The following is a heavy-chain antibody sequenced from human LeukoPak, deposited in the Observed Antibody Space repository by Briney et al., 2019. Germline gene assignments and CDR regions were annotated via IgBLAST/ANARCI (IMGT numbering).Heavy chain of an antibody. Sequence: SETLSLTCTVSGGSISSYYWSWIRQPPGKGLEWIGDIYYSGSTNYNPSLKSRVTISVDTSKNQFSLKLSSVTAADTAVYYCAREVGGIAARPGYFDYWGQGTLVTVSS. D-gene: IGHD6-6*01. J-gene: IGHJ4*02. CDR1: GGSISSYY. CDR3: AREVGGIAARPGYFDY. CDR2: IYYSGST. V-gene: IGHV4-59*12.